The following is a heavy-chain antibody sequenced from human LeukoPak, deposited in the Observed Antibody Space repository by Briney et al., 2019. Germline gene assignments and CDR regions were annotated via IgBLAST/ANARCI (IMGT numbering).Heavy chain of an antibody. CDR1: GGSFSRYY. Sequence: SATLSLPCAVYGGSFSRYYWSWIRQPPGKGLESIGEINHSGSTNYNPSLKSRVTISVDTSKNQFSLKLSSVTAADTAVYYCARGWYSSYYFDYWGQGTLVTVSS. CDR3: ARGWYSSYYFDY. V-gene: IGHV4-34*01. CDR2: INHSGST. D-gene: IGHD6-19*01. J-gene: IGHJ4*02.